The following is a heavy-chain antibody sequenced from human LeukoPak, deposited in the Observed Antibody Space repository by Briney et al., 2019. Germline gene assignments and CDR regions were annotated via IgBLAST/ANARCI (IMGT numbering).Heavy chain of an antibody. CDR1: GYTFSDYY. CDR3: ARKRGVGVDTNAFDI. V-gene: IGHV1-2*02. J-gene: IGHJ3*02. Sequence: ASVKVSCKASGYTFSDYYMHWVRQAPAQGLEWMAWISPDSVEKKYAQKFQVRVTMTRDTSISTAYMELSRLTSDDTAVYYCARKRGVGVDTNAFDIWGQGTMVTVSS. D-gene: IGHD3-3*01. CDR2: ISPDSVEK.